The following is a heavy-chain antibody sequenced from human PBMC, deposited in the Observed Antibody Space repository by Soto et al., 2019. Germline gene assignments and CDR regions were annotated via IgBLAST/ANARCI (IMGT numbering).Heavy chain of an antibody. CDR3: AGDRRYGSGSYSNWFAP. J-gene: IGHJ5*02. CDR1: GGSISSGGYY. Sequence: QVQLQESGPGLVKPSQTLSLTCTVSGGSISSGGYYWSWIRQHQGKGLEGIGYIYYSGSTYYNPSLKSRVTRSVDTSKNQFSLKLSSVTAADTAVYYCAGDRRYGSGSYSNWFAPWGQGTLVTVSS. CDR2: IYYSGST. D-gene: IGHD3-10*01. V-gene: IGHV4-31*03.